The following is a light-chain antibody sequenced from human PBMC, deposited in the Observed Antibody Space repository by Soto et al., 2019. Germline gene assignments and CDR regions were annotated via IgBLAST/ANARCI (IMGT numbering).Light chain of an antibody. CDR2: LNSDGSH. CDR1: SGHSSYV. J-gene: IGLJ2*01. Sequence: QPVLTQSPSASASLGASVKLTCTLSSGHSSYVIAWHQQQPEKGPRYLMKLNSDGSHSKGDGIPDRFSGSSSGAERYLTISSLQSEDEADYYCQTWGTGIGVFGGGTKLTVL. CDR3: QTWGTGIGV. V-gene: IGLV4-69*01.